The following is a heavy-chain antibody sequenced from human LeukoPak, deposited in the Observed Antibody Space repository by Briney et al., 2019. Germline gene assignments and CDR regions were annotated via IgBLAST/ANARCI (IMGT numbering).Heavy chain of an antibody. CDR3: ARGPSIAVFDY. CDR1: GFTFSSYW. Sequence: GGSLRLSCAASGFTFSSYWMHWVRQAPGKGLVWVSRINSDGSSTSYADSVKGRFTISRDNAKNTLYLQMNSLRAEDTAVYYCARGPSIAVFDYWGQGTLVTVSS. V-gene: IGHV3-74*01. J-gene: IGHJ4*02. CDR2: INSDGSST. D-gene: IGHD6-19*01.